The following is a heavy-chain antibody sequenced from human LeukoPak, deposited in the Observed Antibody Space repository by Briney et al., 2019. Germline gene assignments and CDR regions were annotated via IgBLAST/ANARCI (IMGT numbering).Heavy chain of an antibody. Sequence: SETLSLTCAVYGGSFSGYYWSWIRQPPGKGLEWIGEINHSGSTNYNPSLKSRVTISVDTSKNQFSLKLSSVTAADTAVYYCARGGGKWELLGYWGQGTLVTVSS. CDR2: INHSGST. D-gene: IGHD1-26*01. CDR3: ARGGGKWELLGY. J-gene: IGHJ4*02. V-gene: IGHV4-34*01. CDR1: GGSFSGYY.